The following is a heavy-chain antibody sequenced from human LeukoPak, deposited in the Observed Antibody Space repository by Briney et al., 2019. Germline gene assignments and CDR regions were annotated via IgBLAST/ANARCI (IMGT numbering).Heavy chain of an antibody. CDR1: GFTFSSYA. CDR3: ARGRPTSYDFWSGYHPPFDY. Sequence: PGGSLRLSCAASGFTFSSYAMSWIRQPPGKGLEWIGEINHSGSTNYNPSLKSRVTISVDTSKNQFSLKLSSVTAADTAVYYCARGRPTSYDFWSGYHPPFDYWGQGTLVTVSS. CDR2: INHSGST. V-gene: IGHV4-34*01. J-gene: IGHJ4*02. D-gene: IGHD3-3*01.